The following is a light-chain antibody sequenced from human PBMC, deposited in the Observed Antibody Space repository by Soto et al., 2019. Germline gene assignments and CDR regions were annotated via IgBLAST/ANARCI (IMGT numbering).Light chain of an antibody. CDR3: QQYNNWPQT. Sequence: EIVMTQSPATLSVSPGERATLSCRASQSVSSNLAWYQQKPGQAPRLLIYGASTRATGIPARFSGSGSGTELTLTISSLQSEDLAVYYCQQYNNWPQTFGHGTNLEIK. J-gene: IGKJ2*01. CDR1: QSVSSN. CDR2: GAS. V-gene: IGKV3-15*01.